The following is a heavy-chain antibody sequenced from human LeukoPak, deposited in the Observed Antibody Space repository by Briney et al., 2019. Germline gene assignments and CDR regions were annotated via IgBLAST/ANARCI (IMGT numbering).Heavy chain of an antibody. D-gene: IGHD3-3*01. CDR3: ARVGRFLEWLLEFDY. V-gene: IGHV1-2*02. CDR2: INPNSGGT. Sequence: ASVTVSCKASGYTFTGYYMHWVRQAPGQGLEWMGWINPNSGGTNYAQKFQGRVTMTRDTSISTAYMELSRLRSDDTAVYYCARVGRFLEWLLEFDYWGQGTLVTVSS. J-gene: IGHJ4*02. CDR1: GYTFTGYY.